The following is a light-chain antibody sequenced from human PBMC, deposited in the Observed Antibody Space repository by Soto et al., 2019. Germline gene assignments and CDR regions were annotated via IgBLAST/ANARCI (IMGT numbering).Light chain of an antibody. CDR3: QQRNSWPPIT. CDR1: QSVRTY. Sequence: EIVLTQSPVILFLSPGERATLSCRASQSVRTYLAWYQVKPGQAPRLLIYDASSRASGVPARFNGSGSGTDFNLTISSLEPEDFALYYCQQRNSWPPITFGQGTRLEIK. CDR2: DAS. J-gene: IGKJ5*01. V-gene: IGKV3-11*01.